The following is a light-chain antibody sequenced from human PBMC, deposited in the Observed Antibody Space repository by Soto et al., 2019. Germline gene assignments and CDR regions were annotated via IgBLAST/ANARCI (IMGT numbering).Light chain of an antibody. J-gene: IGLJ1*01. Sequence: QSALTQPASVSGSPGQSITISCTGTSSDVGSYNLVSWYQQHPGKAPKLMIYEVIKRPSGVSNRFSGSKSGNTASLTIFGLQAEDEADYYCCSYAGSSTFYVFGTGTKVTVL. CDR3: CSYAGSSTFYV. V-gene: IGLV2-23*02. CDR1: SSDVGSYNL. CDR2: EVI.